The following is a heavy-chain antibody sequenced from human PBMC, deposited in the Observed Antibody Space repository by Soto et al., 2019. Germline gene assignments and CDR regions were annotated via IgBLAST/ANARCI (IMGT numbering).Heavy chain of an antibody. D-gene: IGHD3-10*02. CDR2: ISSSNSYT. Sequence: QVQLVEAGGGLVKPGGSLKLSCAASGFTFSDYYMSWIRQAPGKGLEWVSYISSSNSYTNYADSVKGRFTISGDNAKNSLYLKMNSLRAEDTAVYYCARHVHDAFDIWGQGTMVTVSS. J-gene: IGHJ3*02. V-gene: IGHV3-11*05. CDR1: GFTFSDYY. CDR3: ARHVHDAFDI.